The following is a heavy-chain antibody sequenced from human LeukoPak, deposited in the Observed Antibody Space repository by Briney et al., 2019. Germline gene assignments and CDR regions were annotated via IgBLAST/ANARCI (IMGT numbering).Heavy chain of an antibody. V-gene: IGHV1-69*05. Sequence: ASVKVSCKASGGTFSSYAISWVRQAPGQGLEWMGGIIPIFGTANYAQKFQGRVTITTDESTSTAYMELSSLRSEDTAVYYCARTPYYDILTASSYYYCYYMDVWGKGTTVTVSS. CDR1: GGTFSSYA. J-gene: IGHJ6*03. CDR3: ARTPYYDILTASSYYYCYYMDV. D-gene: IGHD3-9*01. CDR2: IIPIFGTA.